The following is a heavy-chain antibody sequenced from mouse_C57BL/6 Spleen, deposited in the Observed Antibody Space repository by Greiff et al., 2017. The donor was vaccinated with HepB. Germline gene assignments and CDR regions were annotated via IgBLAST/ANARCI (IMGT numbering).Heavy chain of an antibody. CDR2: INPNNGGT. CDR1: GYTFTDYY. Sequence: EVQLQQSGPELVKPGASVKISCKASGYTFTDYYMNWVKQSHGKSLEWIGDINPNNGGTSYNQKFKGKATLTVDKSSSTAYMELRSLTSEDSAVYYCAILPLGFAYWGQGTLVTVSA. J-gene: IGHJ3*01. D-gene: IGHD2-10*01. CDR3: AILPLGFAY. V-gene: IGHV1-26*01.